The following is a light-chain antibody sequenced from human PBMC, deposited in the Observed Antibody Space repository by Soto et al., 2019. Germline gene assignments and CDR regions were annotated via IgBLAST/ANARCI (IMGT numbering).Light chain of an antibody. V-gene: IGKV1-27*01. CDR2: AAS. CDR3: QKYNSAPRLT. CDR1: QGISNY. J-gene: IGKJ3*01. Sequence: DIQMTQSPSSLSASVGDRVNITCRASQGISNYLAWYQQKPGKVPKLLIYAASTLQSGVPSRFSGSGSGTDFTLTISSLQPEDVATYYCQKYNSAPRLTFGPGTKVDIK.